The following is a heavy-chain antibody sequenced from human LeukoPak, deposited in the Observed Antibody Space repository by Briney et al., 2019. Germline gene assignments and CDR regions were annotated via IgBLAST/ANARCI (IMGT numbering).Heavy chain of an antibody. Sequence: GGSLRLSCAASGFTFSSYSMNWVRQAPGKGLEWVSSISSSSSYIYYADSVKGRFTISRDNAKNSLYLQMNSLRAEDTAVYYCARAPVAGKYYFDYWGQGTLVTVSS. D-gene: IGHD6-19*01. CDR1: GFTFSSYS. J-gene: IGHJ4*02. CDR3: ARAPVAGKYYFDY. CDR2: ISSSSSYI. V-gene: IGHV3-21*01.